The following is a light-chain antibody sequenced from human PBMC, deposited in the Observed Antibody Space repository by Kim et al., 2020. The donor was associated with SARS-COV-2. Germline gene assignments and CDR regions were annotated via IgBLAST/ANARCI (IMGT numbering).Light chain of an antibody. CDR3: QQRDNWPIT. CDR2: DAS. V-gene: IGKV3-11*01. CDR1: QSVRGK. Sequence: LSPGERAPLSCRASQSVRGKLAWYEQKPGQAPRLLIYDASNRATGIPARFGGSGSGTGFTLTISSLEPEDFAVYYCQQRDNWPITFGPGTKVDTK. J-gene: IGKJ3*01.